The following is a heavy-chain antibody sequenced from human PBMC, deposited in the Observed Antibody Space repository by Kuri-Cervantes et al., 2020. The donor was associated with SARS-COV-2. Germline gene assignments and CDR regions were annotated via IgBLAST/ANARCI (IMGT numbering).Heavy chain of an antibody. V-gene: IGHV3-74*01. CDR2: INPDGSYT. CDR1: GFTFSGHW. CDR3: AGDRGLGSASSNGMDV. J-gene: IGHJ6*02. Sequence: GGSLRLSCAASGFTFSGHWIHWVRQAPGKGLVWVSRINPDGSYTNNADSVKGRFTISRDNAKNTLYLQMNSLRAEDTAVYYCAGDRGLGSASSNGMDVWGQGTTVTVSS. D-gene: IGHD3-10*01.